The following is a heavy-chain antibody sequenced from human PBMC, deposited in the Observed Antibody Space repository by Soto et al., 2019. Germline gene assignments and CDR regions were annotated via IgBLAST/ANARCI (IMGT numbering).Heavy chain of an antibody. Sequence: QVQLVQSGAEVKKPGSSVKVSCKASGGTFSSYTISWVRQAPGQGLEWMGRIIPILGIANYAQKFQGRVTITADKSTSTAYMELSSLRSEDTAVYYCAREQGGYCSGGSCYNAVDIWGQGTMVTVSS. CDR3: AREQGGYCSGGSCYNAVDI. J-gene: IGHJ3*02. CDR1: GGTFSSYT. V-gene: IGHV1-69*08. D-gene: IGHD2-15*01. CDR2: IIPILGIA.